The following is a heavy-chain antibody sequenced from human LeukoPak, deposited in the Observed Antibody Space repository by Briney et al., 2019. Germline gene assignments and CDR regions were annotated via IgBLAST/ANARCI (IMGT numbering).Heavy chain of an antibody. D-gene: IGHD6-19*01. CDR2: INWNGGST. CDR3: ARESIAVAGDAEYFQH. CDR1: GFTFDDYG. V-gene: IGHV3-20*04. Sequence: TGGSLRLSCAASGFTFDDYGMNWVRQAPGKGLEWVSGINWNGGSTGYADSVKGRFTISRDNAKNSLYLQMNSLRAEDTALYYCARESIAVAGDAEYFQHWGQGTLVTVSS. J-gene: IGHJ1*01.